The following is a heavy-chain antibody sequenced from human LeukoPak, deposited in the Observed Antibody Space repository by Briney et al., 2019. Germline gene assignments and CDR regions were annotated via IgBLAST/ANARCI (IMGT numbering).Heavy chain of an antibody. CDR3: AREKIGSGYDQYLDY. J-gene: IGHJ4*02. CDR1: GYTFTDYY. CDR2: INPAGGDT. Sequence: ASVKVSCKASGYTFTDYYIHWVRQAPGQGLEWMGWINPAGGDTNYAQNFQGRVTMTSDTSISTAYMELSSLTSDDSAVYYWAREKIGSGYDQYLDYWGQGTLVTVSS. V-gene: IGHV1-2*02. D-gene: IGHD5-12*01.